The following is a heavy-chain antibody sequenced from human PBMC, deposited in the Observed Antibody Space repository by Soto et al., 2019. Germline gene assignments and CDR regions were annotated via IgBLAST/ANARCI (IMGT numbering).Heavy chain of an antibody. CDR1: GGSISSGGYS. Sequence: SSETLSLTCAVSGGSISSGGYSWSWIRQPPGKGLEWIGYIYHSGSTYYNPSLKSRVTISVDRSKNQFSLKLSSVTAADTAVYYCAREDTAMGTFDYWGQGTLVTVSS. J-gene: IGHJ4*02. V-gene: IGHV4-30-2*01. CDR2: IYHSGST. CDR3: AREDTAMGTFDY. D-gene: IGHD5-18*01.